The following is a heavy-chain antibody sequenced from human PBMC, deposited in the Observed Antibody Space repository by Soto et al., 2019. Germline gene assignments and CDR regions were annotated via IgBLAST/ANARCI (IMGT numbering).Heavy chain of an antibody. D-gene: IGHD1-26*01. Sequence: SETLSLTCTVSGGSISSYYWSWIRQPPGKGLEWIGYIYYSGSTNYNPSLKSRVTISVDTSKNQFSLKLSSVTAADTAVYYCARCAWELLRSPNYYYYMDVWGKGTTVAVSS. CDR1: GGSISSYY. V-gene: IGHV4-59*08. J-gene: IGHJ6*03. CDR3: ARCAWELLRSPNYYYYMDV. CDR2: IYYSGST.